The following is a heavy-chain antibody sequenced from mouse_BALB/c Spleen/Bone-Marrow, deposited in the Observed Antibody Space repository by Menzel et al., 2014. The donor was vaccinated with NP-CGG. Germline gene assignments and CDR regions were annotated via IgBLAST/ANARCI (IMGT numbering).Heavy chain of an antibody. J-gene: IGHJ2*01. V-gene: IGHV4-1*02. CDR1: GFDFSRYW. CDR2: INPDNRTI. Sequence: EVKLQESGGGLVQPGGSLKFSCAASGFDFSRYWMSWVRQAPGKGLEWIGEINPDNRTINYSPSLKDKFIISRDNAKNTLYLRLNKVRSEDTALYYCARPDYYGYLNYWGQGTTLTVSS. D-gene: IGHD1-1*01. CDR3: ARPDYYGYLNY.